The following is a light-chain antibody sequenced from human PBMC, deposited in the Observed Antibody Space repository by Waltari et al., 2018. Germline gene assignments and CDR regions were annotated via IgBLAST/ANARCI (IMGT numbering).Light chain of an antibody. CDR1: SSNIGNNF. CDR3: GTWDDSLNAGV. J-gene: IGLJ3*02. Sequence: QSVLTQPPSVSAAPGQKVTISCSGSSSNIGNNFVAWYQQLPGTAPKLLIYDMDRRPTGFPDRFAGSNSATSAALGITGLQTGDEADYYCGTWDDSLNAGVFGGGTKLTVL. CDR2: DMD. V-gene: IGLV1-51*02.